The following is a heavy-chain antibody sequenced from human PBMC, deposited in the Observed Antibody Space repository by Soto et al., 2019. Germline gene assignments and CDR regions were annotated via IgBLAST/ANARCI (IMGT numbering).Heavy chain of an antibody. CDR2: IDPSDSQT. Sequence: GESLKISCKGSVYSFAGYWITWVRQKPGKGLEWMGRIDPSDSQTYYSPSFRGHVTISVTKSITTVFLQWSGLRASDTAMYYCARQIYDSDTGPNFQYYFDSWGQGTQVTVSS. V-gene: IGHV5-10-1*01. CDR1: VYSFAGYW. CDR3: ARQIYDSDTGPNFQYYFDS. D-gene: IGHD3-22*01. J-gene: IGHJ4*02.